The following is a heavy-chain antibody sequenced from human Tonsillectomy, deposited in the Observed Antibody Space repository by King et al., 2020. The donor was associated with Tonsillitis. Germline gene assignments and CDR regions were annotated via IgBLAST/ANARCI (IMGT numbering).Heavy chain of an antibody. D-gene: IGHD3-10*01. CDR3: AKDSRLLWFGELSVYYYGMDV. CDR1: GFTFSSYA. CDR2: ISGSGGST. V-gene: IGHV3-23*04. J-gene: IGHJ6*02. Sequence: DVQLVESGGGLVQPGGSLRLSCAASGFTFSSYAMSWVRQAPGKGLEWVSAISGSGGSTYYADSVKGRFTISRDHSKNTLYLQMNSLRAEDTAVYYCAKDSRLLWFGELSVYYYGMDVWGQGTTVTVSS.